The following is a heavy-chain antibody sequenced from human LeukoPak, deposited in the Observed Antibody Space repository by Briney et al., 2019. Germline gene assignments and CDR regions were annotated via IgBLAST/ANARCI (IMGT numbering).Heavy chain of an antibody. CDR1: GGSMTSYF. CDR3: ARATQRYCSGTTCFPYWFDT. CDR2: THTSGSP. V-gene: IGHV4-4*09. Sequence: SETLSLTCTVSGGSMTSYFWNWIRQSPGKGLEWIGYTHTSGSPDYSHSLKSRVTMSLDTSKNQFSLMLSSVTAADTAVYFCARATQRYCSGTTCFPYWFDTWGQGTLVTVSS. D-gene: IGHD2-2*01. J-gene: IGHJ5*01.